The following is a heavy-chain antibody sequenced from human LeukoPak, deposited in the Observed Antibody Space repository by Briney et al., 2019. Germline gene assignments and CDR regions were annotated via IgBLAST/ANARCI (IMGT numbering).Heavy chain of an antibody. Sequence: PGGSLRLSCAASGFTVSSNYMSWVRQAPGKGLERVSVIYSGGSTYYADSVKGRFTISRDNSKNTLYLQMNNLRAEDTAVYYCASGSGSYRTPYYYMDVWGKGTTVTVSS. CDR2: IYSGGST. D-gene: IGHD3-10*01. J-gene: IGHJ6*03. CDR3: ASGSGSYRTPYYYMDV. CDR1: GFTVSSNY. V-gene: IGHV3-53*01.